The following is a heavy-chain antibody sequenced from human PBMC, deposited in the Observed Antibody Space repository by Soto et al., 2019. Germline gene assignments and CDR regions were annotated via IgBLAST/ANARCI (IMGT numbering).Heavy chain of an antibody. D-gene: IGHD3-9*01. V-gene: IGHV3-30*03. CDR1: GFTFSSYG. J-gene: IGHJ4*02. CDR3: ATPAGQYYDILTGPLGPFDY. Sequence: GESRKISCAASGFTFSSYGMHWVRQAPGKGLEWVAVISYDGSNKYYADSVKGRFTISRDNSKNTRYLQMNSLRAEDTAVYYCATPAGQYYDILTGPLGPFDYWGQGTLVTVSS. CDR2: ISYDGSNK.